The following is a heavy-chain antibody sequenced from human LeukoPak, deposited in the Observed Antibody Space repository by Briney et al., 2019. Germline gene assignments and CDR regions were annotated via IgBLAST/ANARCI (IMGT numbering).Heavy chain of an antibody. V-gene: IGHV1-3*01. CDR3: ARDLTMVRGAAGY. D-gene: IGHD3-10*01. CDR2: IKAGNGNT. J-gene: IGHJ4*02. Sequence: DSVTVSCKASGHTFTSYAMHWVRQAPGQRLEWMGWIKAGNGNTKYSQKFQGRVTITRDTSASTAYMELSSLRSEDTAVYYCARDLTMVRGAAGYWGQGTLVTVSS. CDR1: GHTFTSYA.